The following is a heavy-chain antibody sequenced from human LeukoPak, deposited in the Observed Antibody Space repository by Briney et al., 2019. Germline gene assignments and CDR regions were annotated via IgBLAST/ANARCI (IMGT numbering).Heavy chain of an antibody. CDR3: ARVPFTIFGVVMPFFDY. V-gene: IGHV3-74*01. Sequence: GGSLRLSCAASGFTFSNYAMSWVRQAPGKGLVWVSRINSDGSSTSYADSVKGRFTISRDNAKNTLYLQMNSLRAEDTAVYYCARVPFTIFGVVMPFFDYWGQGTLVTVSS. CDR2: INSDGSST. D-gene: IGHD3-3*01. J-gene: IGHJ4*02. CDR1: GFTFSNYA.